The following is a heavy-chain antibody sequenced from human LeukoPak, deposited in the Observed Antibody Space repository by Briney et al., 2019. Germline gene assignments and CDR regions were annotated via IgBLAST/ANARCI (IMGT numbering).Heavy chain of an antibody. Sequence: PGGSLRLSCVTSGFSFSDHYMDWVRQAPGKGLEWVGRIRNKANSYTTEYAASVKGRFTVSRDDLKNSLYLQMNSLGTEDTAMYYCAKPQGGDPRAFDYWGQGTLVTVSS. D-gene: IGHD1-14*01. V-gene: IGHV3-72*01. CDR2: IRNKANSYTT. J-gene: IGHJ4*02. CDR1: GFSFSDHY. CDR3: AKPQGGDPRAFDY.